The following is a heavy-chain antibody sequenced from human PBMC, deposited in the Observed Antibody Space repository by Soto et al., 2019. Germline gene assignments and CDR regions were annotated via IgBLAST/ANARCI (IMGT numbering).Heavy chain of an antibody. CDR1: GCTFTSYG. V-gene: IGHV1-18*01. Sequence: QVQLVQSGAEVKKPGASVKVSCKASGCTFTSYGISWVRQAPGQGLEWMGWISAYNGNTNYAQKLQGRVTKTTDTSTSTAYMELRSLRSDDTAVYYSARYQDIVATMPSTFDYWGQGTLVTVSS. CDR3: ARYQDIVATMPSTFDY. J-gene: IGHJ4*02. D-gene: IGHD5-12*01. CDR2: ISAYNGNT.